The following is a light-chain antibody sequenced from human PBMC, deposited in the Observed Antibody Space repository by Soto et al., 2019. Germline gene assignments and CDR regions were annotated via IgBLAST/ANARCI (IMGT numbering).Light chain of an antibody. CDR2: DNN. CDR1: RYNIGNNY. CDR3: ATWDSSLRAGV. Sequence: QSALRQPPSVSAAPGQKVTISCSGSRYNIGNNYVSWYQHLPGAAPKLLIYDNNQRPSGIPDRISGSKSGTSATLGITGLQTGDEADYYCATWDSSLRAGVFGGGTQLTVL. J-gene: IGLJ2*01. V-gene: IGLV1-51*01.